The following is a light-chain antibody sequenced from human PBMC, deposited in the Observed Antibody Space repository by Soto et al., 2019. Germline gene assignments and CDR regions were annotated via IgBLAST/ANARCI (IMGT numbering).Light chain of an antibody. CDR1: QSVTSNY. CDR2: GAS. J-gene: IGKJ1*01. CDR3: QQYNSYWT. Sequence: ALTQSPGTLSLSPGERATLSCRASQSVTSNYLAWYQQKPGQAPRLLIYGASTRATGIPDRFSGSGSGTDFTLTISSLQPDDFATYYCQQYNSYWTFGQGTKVDI. V-gene: IGKV3-20*01.